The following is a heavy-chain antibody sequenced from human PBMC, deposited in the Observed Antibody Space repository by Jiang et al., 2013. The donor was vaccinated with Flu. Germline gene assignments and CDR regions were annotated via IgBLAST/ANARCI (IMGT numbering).Heavy chain of an antibody. CDR3: VKDIGTYYYGMAV. J-gene: IGHJ6*02. D-gene: IGHD3-10*01. V-gene: IGHV3-9*01. Sequence: KGRFTISRDNAKNSLYLQMNSLRAEDTALYYCVKDIGTYYYGMAVWGQGTTVTVSS.